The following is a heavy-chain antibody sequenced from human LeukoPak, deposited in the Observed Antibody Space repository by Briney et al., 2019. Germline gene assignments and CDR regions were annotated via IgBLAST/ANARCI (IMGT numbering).Heavy chain of an antibody. D-gene: IGHD3-10*01. J-gene: IGHJ4*02. V-gene: IGHV4-59*01. CDR1: GGSISSDY. CDR3: ARMGTYNSGSYFDY. Sequence: SETLSLTCTVSGGSISSDYWSWLRQPPGKGLEWIGYIYYSGSTNYNPSLKSRVSISVDTSKNQVSLKLNSVTAADTAVYYCARMGTYNSGSYFDYWGQGTLVTVSS. CDR2: IYYSGST.